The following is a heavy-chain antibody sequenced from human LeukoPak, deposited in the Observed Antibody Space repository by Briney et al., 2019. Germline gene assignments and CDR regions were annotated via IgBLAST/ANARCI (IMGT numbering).Heavy chain of an antibody. CDR1: GFTFSSYG. J-gene: IGHJ4*02. Sequence: AGGSLRLSCAASGFTFSSYGMHWVRQAPGKGLEWVAVIWYDGSNKYYADSVKGRFTISRDNSKNPLYLQMNSLRAEDTAVYYCARSRIAYCGGDCSLDYWGQGTLVTVSS. D-gene: IGHD2-21*02. CDR3: ARSRIAYCGGDCSLDY. CDR2: IWYDGSNK. V-gene: IGHV3-33*08.